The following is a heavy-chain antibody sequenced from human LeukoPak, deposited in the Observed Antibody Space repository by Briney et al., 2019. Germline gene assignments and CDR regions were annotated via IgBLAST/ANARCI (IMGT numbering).Heavy chain of an antibody. V-gene: IGHV3-21*01. J-gene: IGHJ4*02. D-gene: IGHD2-15*01. CDR1: GFTFSSYS. CDR3: ARDVSRISDY. CDR2: ISSDSSYI. Sequence: GGSLRLSCAASGFTFSSYSMNWIRQAPGKGLEWVSSISSDSSYIYYADSVKGRFTISRDNAKNSLYLQMNSLGAEDTAVYYCARDVSRISDYWGQGTLVTVSS.